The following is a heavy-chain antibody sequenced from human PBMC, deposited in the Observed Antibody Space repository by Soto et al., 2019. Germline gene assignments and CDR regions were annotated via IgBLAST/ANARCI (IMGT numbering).Heavy chain of an antibody. CDR1: GGTFSSYA. Sequence: GASVKVSCKASGGTFSSYAISWVRQAPGQGLEWMGGIIPIFGTANYAQKFQGRVTITADESTSTAYMELSSLRSEDTAVYYCARGIRDLMLVARQNYYYYYGMDVWGQGTTVTASS. J-gene: IGHJ6*02. V-gene: IGHV1-69*13. D-gene: IGHD6-6*01. CDR2: IIPIFGTA. CDR3: ARGIRDLMLVARQNYYYYYGMDV.